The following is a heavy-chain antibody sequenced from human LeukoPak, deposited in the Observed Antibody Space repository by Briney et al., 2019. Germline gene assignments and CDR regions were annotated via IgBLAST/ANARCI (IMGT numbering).Heavy chain of an antibody. V-gene: IGHV1-69*01. D-gene: IGHD2-15*01. Sequence: AASVKVSSKASVGTFTSYTTSCVRHAPGQGLEWMGGIFPIFETTNNAQKLQGNVTLTADESTSTAYIDLGSLISEKTGVYNCAREGTRSGGAFDIWGQGTMVTVSS. CDR1: VGTFTSYT. J-gene: IGHJ3*02. CDR3: AREGTRSGGAFDI. CDR2: IFPIFETT.